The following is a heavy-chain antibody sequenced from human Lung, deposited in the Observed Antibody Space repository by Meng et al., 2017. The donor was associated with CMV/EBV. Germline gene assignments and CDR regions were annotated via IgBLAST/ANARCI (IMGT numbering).Heavy chain of an antibody. CDR1: AGSISSSSYY. D-gene: IGHD3-22*01. CDR3: ARAGRLFPLAVGY. J-gene: IGHJ4*02. V-gene: IGHV4-30-4*08. CDR2: IYYGGST. Sequence: QLPEAGPGLVQPSETLSLTCTVSAGSISSSSYYWGWIRHPPGKGLEWIAYIYYGGSTYYNPSLKCRVTISVDTSKNQFSLKLSSVTAADTAVYYCARAGRLFPLAVGYWGQGTLVTVSS.